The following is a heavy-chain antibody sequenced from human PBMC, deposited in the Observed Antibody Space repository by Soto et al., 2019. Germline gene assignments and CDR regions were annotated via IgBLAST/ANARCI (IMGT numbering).Heavy chain of an antibody. CDR1: GGTFSSYA. Sequence: SVKVSCKASGGTFSSYAISRVRHAPGQGLEWMGGIIPIFGTANYAQKFQGRVTITADESTSTAYMELSSLRSEDTAVYYCASSRPLLWFWELLIRYSPRGMVV. J-gene: IGHJ6*01. D-gene: IGHD3-10*01. CDR2: IIPIFGTA. V-gene: IGHV1-69*13. CDR3: ASSRPLLWFWELLIRYSPRGMVV.